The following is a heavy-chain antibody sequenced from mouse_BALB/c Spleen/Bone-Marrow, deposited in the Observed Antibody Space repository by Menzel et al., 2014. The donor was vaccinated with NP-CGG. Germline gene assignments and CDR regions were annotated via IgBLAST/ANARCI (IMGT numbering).Heavy chain of an antibody. V-gene: IGHV2-6-4*01. CDR1: GFSLSRYN. Sequence: VMLVESGPGLVAPSQNLSITCTVSGFSLSRYNIHWIRQPPGKGLEWLGMIWGGGGTDHNSALKSRLRISKDNSKSQIFLKINSLQIDDTAMYYCARKDGGYYVMDYWGQGTSVTVSP. D-gene: IGHD2-3*01. CDR3: ARKDGGYYVMDY. J-gene: IGHJ4*01. CDR2: IWGGGGT.